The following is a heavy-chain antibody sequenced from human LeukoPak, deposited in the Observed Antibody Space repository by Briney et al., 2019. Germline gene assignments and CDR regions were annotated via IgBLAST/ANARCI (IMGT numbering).Heavy chain of an antibody. CDR2: IWYDGSNK. Sequence: GGSLRLSCVGSGYIFSTYWMNWVRQAPGEGLEWVAVIWYDGSNKYYADSVKGRFTISRDNSKNTLYLQMNSLRAEDTAVYYCARDSEPFTEYTNSGSYSSWFDPWGQGTLVTVSS. CDR1: GYIFSTYW. D-gene: IGHD1-26*01. J-gene: IGHJ5*02. CDR3: ARDSEPFTEYTNSGSYSSWFDP. V-gene: IGHV3-33*08.